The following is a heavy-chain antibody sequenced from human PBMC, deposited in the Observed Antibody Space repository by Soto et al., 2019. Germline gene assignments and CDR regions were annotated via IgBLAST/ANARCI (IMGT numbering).Heavy chain of an antibody. D-gene: IGHD1-7*01. V-gene: IGHV3-11*01. CDR1: GFTFSDYY. CDR2: ISSSGSTI. CDR3: ARFPQRELPTLDYYYGMDV. Sequence: PGGSLRLSCAASGFTFSDYYMSWIRQAPGKGLEWVSYISSSGSTIYYADSVKGRFTISRDNAKNSLYLQMNSLRAEDTAVYYCARFPQRELPTLDYYYGMDVWGQGTTVTVSS. J-gene: IGHJ6*02.